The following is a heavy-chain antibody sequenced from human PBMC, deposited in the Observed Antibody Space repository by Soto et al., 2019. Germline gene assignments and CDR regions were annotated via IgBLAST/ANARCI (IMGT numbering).Heavy chain of an antibody. D-gene: IGHD3-22*01. CDR3: AREYYHINGSV. Sequence: SQTLSLTCAISGDSVSSNSAAWHWIRQSPSRGLEWLGKTYYRSKWYNHYAESVKSRITINPDPSQDQFSLHLNSVTPEDTAVYYCAREYYHINGSVWGQGTTV. J-gene: IGHJ6*02. CDR2: TYYRSKWYN. V-gene: IGHV6-1*01. CDR1: GDSVSSNSAA.